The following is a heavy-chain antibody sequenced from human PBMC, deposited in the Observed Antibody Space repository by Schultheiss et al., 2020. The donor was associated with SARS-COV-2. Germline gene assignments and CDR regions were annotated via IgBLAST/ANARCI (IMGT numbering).Heavy chain of an antibody. D-gene: IGHD2-15*01. J-gene: IGHJ6*03. V-gene: IGHV3-21*01. Sequence: GGSLRLSCAASGFTFSSYDMHWVRQATGKGLEWVSSISSSSSYIYYADSVKGRFTISRDNSKNTLYLQMNSLRAEDTAVYYCARDGTHVVVVAEGSYYMDVWGKGTTVTVSS. CDR1: GFTFSSYD. CDR2: ISSSSSYI. CDR3: ARDGTHVVVVAEGSYYMDV.